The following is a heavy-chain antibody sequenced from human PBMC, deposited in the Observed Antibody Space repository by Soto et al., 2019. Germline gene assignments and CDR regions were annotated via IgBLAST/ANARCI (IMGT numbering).Heavy chain of an antibody. CDR2: ISAYNGNT. J-gene: IGHJ3*02. CDR1: GYTFTSYG. D-gene: IGHD3-16*01. Sequence: GDSVKVSCKASGYTFTSYGISWVRQAPGQGLEWMGWISAYNGNTNYAQKLQGRVTMTTDTSTSTAYMELRSLRSDDTAVYYCARDLGQGPRDAFDIWGQGTMVTVSS. CDR3: ARDLGQGPRDAFDI. V-gene: IGHV1-18*01.